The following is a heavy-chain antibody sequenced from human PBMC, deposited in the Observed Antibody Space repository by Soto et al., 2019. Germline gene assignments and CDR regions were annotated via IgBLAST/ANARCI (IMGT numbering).Heavy chain of an antibody. CDR3: AREGGDSSSWYFDY. CDR2: IYYSGST. Sequence: SETLSLTCTVSGGSISSYYWSWIRQPPGKGLEWIGYIYYSGSTNYNPSLKSRVTISVDTSKNQFSLKLSSVTAADTAVYYCAREGGDSSSWYFDYWGQVTMVTVYS. D-gene: IGHD6-13*01. V-gene: IGHV4-59*01. CDR1: GGSISSYY. J-gene: IGHJ4*02.